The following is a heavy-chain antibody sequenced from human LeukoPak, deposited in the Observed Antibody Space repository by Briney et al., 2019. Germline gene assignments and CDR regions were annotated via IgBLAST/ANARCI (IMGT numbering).Heavy chain of an antibody. J-gene: IGHJ5*02. D-gene: IGHD2-8*01. V-gene: IGHV3-21*01. CDR2: ISSSSSYI. Sequence: GGSLRLSCVASGFTFDDHDMNWVRQAPGKGLEWVSSISSSSSYIYYADSVKGRFTISRDNAKNSLYLQMNSLRAEDTAVYYCARDFGPNGFDPWGQGTLVTVSS. CDR1: GFTFDDHD. CDR3: ARDFGPNGFDP.